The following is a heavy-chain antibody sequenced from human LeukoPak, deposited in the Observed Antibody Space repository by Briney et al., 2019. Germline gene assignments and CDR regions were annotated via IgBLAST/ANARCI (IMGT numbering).Heavy chain of an antibody. CDR1: GFTFSTYS. D-gene: IGHD1-26*01. CDR3: ARGFLGPYYMDV. V-gene: IGHV3-66*01. J-gene: IGHJ6*03. Sequence: GGSLRLSCAASGFTFSTYSMKWVRQAPGKGLEWVSVIYSGGSTYYADSVKGRFTISRDNSKNTLYLQMNSLRAEDTAVYYCARGFLGPYYMDVWGKGTTVTISS. CDR2: IYSGGST.